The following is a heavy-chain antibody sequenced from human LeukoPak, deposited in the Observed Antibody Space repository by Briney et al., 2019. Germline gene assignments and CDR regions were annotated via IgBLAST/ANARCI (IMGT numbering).Heavy chain of an antibody. CDR1: GGSFSGYY. V-gene: IGHV4-59*08. J-gene: IGHJ6*03. Sequence: SQTLSLTCTVSGGSFSGYYWSWIRQPPGMGLEWIGYIYYSGDTNSNPSLKSRVTISADTSKNQFSLKLNSVTAAGMAVYYWARHWNHNLTKARNYYYYMDVWGKGTTVTVSS. CDR2: IYYSGDT. D-gene: IGHD1-14*01. CDR3: ARHWNHNLTKARNYYYYMDV.